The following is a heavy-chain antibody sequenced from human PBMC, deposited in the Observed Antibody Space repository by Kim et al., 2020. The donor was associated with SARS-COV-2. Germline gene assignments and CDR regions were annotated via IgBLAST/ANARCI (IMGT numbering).Heavy chain of an antibody. J-gene: IGHJ3*02. CDR3: ARDVSSSWYRVDAFDI. V-gene: IGHV1-69*04. CDR1: GGTFSSYA. CDR2: IIPILGIA. D-gene: IGHD6-13*01. Sequence: SVKVSCKASGGTFSSYAISWVRQAPGQGLEWMGRIIPILGIANYAQKFQGRVTITADKSTSTAYMELSSLRSEDTAVYYCARDVSSSWYRVDAFDIWGPGTMVTVSS.